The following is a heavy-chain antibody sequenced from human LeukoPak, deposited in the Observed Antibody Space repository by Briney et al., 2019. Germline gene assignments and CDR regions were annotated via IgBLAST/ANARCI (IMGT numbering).Heavy chain of an antibody. V-gene: IGHV3-9*01. D-gene: IGHD3-16*01. J-gene: IGHJ4*02. CDR2: ISWNSGSI. CDR3: AKNGVWGSLDY. CDR1: GFTFDDYA. Sequence: GGSLRLSCAASGFTFDDYAMHWVRQAPGKGLEWVSGISWNSGSIGYADSVKGRFTISRDNAKNSLYLQMNSLRAEDTALYYCAKNGVWGSLDYWGQGTLVTVSS.